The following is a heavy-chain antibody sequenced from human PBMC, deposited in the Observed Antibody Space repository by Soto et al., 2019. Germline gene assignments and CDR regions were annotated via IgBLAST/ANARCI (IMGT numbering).Heavy chain of an antibody. D-gene: IGHD3-22*01. J-gene: IGHJ4*02. Sequence: EVRLVESGGGLVKPGGSLRLSCAASGFTFNKYSMNWVRQAPGKGLEWVSSITSKTGDQYYADSVKGRFIISKDNTKNSLSLQGTSQRDEDTAVYYCARDLMPNDRGLGDLAYWGQGTLVTVSS. V-gene: IGHV3-21*06. CDR3: ARDLMPNDRGLGDLAY. CDR2: ITSKTGDQ. CDR1: GFTFNKYS.